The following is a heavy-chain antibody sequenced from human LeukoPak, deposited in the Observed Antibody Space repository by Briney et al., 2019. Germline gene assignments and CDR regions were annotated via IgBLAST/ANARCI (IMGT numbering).Heavy chain of an antibody. CDR1: GFTFSRYA. V-gene: IGHV3-30*04. Sequence: PGGSLRLSCAASGFTFSRYAMHWVRQAPGKGLEWVAVVSYDGDNKYYADSVKGRFTISRDNSKNSLYLQMNSLRAEDTAVYYCARDLGAYYYGMDVWGKGTTVTVSS. CDR2: VSYDGDNK. D-gene: IGHD1-26*01. J-gene: IGHJ6*04. CDR3: ARDLGAYYYGMDV.